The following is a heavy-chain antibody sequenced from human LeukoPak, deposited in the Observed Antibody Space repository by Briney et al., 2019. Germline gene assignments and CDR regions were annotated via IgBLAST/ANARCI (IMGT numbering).Heavy chain of an antibody. CDR2: IYYSGST. CDR3: ARITTVTQTFDP. V-gene: IGHV4-61*05. J-gene: IGHJ5*02. CDR1: GGSISSSSYY. Sequence: SETLSLTCTVSGGSISSSSYYWGWIRQPPGKGLEWIGYIYYSGSTNYNPSLKSRVTISVDTSKNQFSLKLSSVTAADTAVYYCARITTVTQTFDPWGQGTLVTVSS. D-gene: IGHD4-17*01.